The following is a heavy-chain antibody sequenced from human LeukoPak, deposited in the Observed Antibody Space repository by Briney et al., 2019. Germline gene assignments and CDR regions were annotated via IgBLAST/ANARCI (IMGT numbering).Heavy chain of an antibody. CDR2: IKSKTDGGTT. J-gene: IGHJ4*02. V-gene: IGHV3-15*01. Sequence: GGSLRLSCAASGFTFSNAWMSWVRQAPGKGLEWVGRIKSKTDGGTTDYAAPVKGRFTISRDDSKNTLYLQMNSLTPEDTAVYYCAKDLSGFQRYGDNWGQGTLVTVSS. CDR1: GFTFSNAW. CDR3: AKDLSGFQRYGDN. D-gene: IGHD2/OR15-2a*01.